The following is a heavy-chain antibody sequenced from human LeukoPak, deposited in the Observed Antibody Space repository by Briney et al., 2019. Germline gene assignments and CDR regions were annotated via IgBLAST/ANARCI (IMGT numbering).Heavy chain of an antibody. CDR1: GGTFSSYA. J-gene: IGHJ4*02. D-gene: IGHD5-18*01. CDR2: IIPILGIA. V-gene: IGHV1-69*04. CDR3: AREARRIQLWFDY. Sequence: SVKVSCKASGGTFSSYAISWVRQAPGQGLEWMGTIIPILGIANYAQKFQGRVTITADKSTSTAYMELSSLRSEDTAVYYCAREARRIQLWFDYWGQGTLVTVSS.